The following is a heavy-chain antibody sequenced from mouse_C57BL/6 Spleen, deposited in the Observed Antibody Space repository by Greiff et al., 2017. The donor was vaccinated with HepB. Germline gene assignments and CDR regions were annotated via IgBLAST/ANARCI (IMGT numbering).Heavy chain of an antibody. V-gene: IGHV5-17*01. J-gene: IGHJ3*01. CDR2: ISSGSSTI. Sequence: EVMLVESGGGLVKPGGSLKLSCAASGFTFSDYGMHWVRQAPEKGLEWVAYISSGSSTIYYADTVKGRFTISRDNAKNTLFLQMTSLRSEDTAMYYCARNGYYYGSSPPWFAYWGQGTLVTVSA. D-gene: IGHD1-1*01. CDR3: ARNGYYYGSSPPWFAY. CDR1: GFTFSDYG.